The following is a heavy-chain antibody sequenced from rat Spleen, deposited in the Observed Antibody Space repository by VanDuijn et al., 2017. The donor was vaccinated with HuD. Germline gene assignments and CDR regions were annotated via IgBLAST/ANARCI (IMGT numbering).Heavy chain of an antibody. CDR3: ARTGAHFDY. Sequence: EVQLVESDGGLVQPGRSLKLSCAASGFTFSDYYMAWVRQAPTKGLEWVATISYDGSSTYYRDSVRGRVTSSRDNAKSTLYLQMDSLRSEDTATYYCARTGAHFDYWGQGVMVTVSS. D-gene: IGHD3-1*01. CDR1: GFTFSDYY. V-gene: IGHV5-29*01. CDR2: ISYDGSST. J-gene: IGHJ2*01.